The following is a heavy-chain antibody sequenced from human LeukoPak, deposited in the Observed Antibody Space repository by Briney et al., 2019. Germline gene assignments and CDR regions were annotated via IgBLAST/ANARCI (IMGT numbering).Heavy chain of an antibody. CDR2: IYYSGST. J-gene: IGHJ4*02. CDR1: GGSITGTGYY. V-gene: IGHV4-39*01. D-gene: IGHD3-9*01. Sequence: SETLSLTCTVSGGSITGTGYYRGWIRQPPGKGLEWIGSIYYSGSTYYNPSLKSRVTISVDTSKNQFSLKLSSVTAADTAVYYCARQEDDVLTGYFLSYWGQGTLVTVSS. CDR3: ARQEDDVLTGYFLSY.